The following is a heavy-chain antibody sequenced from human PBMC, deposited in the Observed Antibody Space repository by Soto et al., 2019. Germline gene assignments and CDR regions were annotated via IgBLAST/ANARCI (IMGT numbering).Heavy chain of an antibody. D-gene: IGHD6-25*01. CDR2: ISYHGNTE. J-gene: IGHJ5*02. CDR1: GFTFSHYA. CDR3: ARVGLNVFRAANDSYNWFEP. V-gene: IGHV3-30*04. Sequence: GGSLRLSCTASGFTFSHYALHWLRQTPGKGLEWVAYISYHGNTEKYADSVKGRFTISRDNYKKEVYLQMNSLRIEDTAVYYCARVGLNVFRAANDSYNWFEPWGQGTLVTVSS.